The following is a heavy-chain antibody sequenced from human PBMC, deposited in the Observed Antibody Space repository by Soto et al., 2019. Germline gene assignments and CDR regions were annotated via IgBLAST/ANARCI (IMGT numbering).Heavy chain of an antibody. CDR1: GYSFTSYW. Sequence: XSLKISCKGSGYSFTSYWICWVPQMPGKGLEWMGIIYPGDSDTRYSPSFQGQVTISADKSISTAYLQWSSLKASETAMYYCARRGGGSPDYYYYGMDVWGQGTTVTVSS. D-gene: IGHD2-15*01. J-gene: IGHJ6*02. V-gene: IGHV5-51*01. CDR3: ARRGGGSPDYYYYGMDV. CDR2: IYPGDSDT.